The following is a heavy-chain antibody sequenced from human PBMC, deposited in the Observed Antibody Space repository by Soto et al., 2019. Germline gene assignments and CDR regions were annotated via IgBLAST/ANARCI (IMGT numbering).Heavy chain of an antibody. V-gene: IGHV1-69*04. CDR2: IIPILGIA. J-gene: IGHJ6*03. Sequence: ASVKVSCKASGGTFSSYTISWVRQAPGQGLEWMGRIIPILGIANYAQKFQGRVTITADKSTSTAYMELSSLRSEDTAVYYCARDGYGDYPEGYYYYMDVWGKGTTVTVSS. CDR1: GGTFSSYT. CDR3: ARDGYGDYPEGYYYYMDV. D-gene: IGHD4-17*01.